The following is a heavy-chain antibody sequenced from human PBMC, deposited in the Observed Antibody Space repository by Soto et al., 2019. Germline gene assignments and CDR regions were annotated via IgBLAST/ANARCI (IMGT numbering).Heavy chain of an antibody. CDR2: ISYDGSNK. CDR1: GFTFSNYG. V-gene: IGHV3-30*18. CDR3: AKDFLLDY. J-gene: IGHJ4*02. Sequence: QVQLVESGGGVVQPGRSLRLSCTASGFTFSNYGMHWVRQAPGKGLEWVAVISYDGSNKYYADSVKGRFTISRDNSKNTLYLQMNSLRAEDTAVYYCAKDFLLDYWGQGTLVTVSS.